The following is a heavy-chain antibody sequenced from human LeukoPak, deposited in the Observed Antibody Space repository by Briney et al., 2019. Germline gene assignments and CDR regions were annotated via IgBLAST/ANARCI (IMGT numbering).Heavy chain of an antibody. V-gene: IGHV1-2*02. CDR2: INPNSGGT. D-gene: IGHD2-15*01. Sequence: GASVKVSCKASGYTFTDYFMHWVRQAPGQGLEWMGWINPNSGGTNYAQKFQGRVTMTRDTSISTAYMELSRLRSDDTAVYYCARRYCSGGSCSPHYYYYYYMDVWGKGTTVTVSS. CDR1: GYTFTDYF. J-gene: IGHJ6*03. CDR3: ARRYCSGGSCSPHYYYYYYMDV.